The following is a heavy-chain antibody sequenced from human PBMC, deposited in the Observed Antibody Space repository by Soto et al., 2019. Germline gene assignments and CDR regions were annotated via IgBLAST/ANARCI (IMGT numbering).Heavy chain of an antibody. CDR2: IWYDGSNK. CDR1: GFTFSSYG. J-gene: IGHJ4*02. CDR3: AKDKGGGSGHGADY. V-gene: IGHV3-33*06. D-gene: IGHD6-19*01. Sequence: QVQLVESGGGVVQPGRSLRLSCVASGFTFSSYGMHWVRQAPGKGLEWVAVIWYDGSNKYYADSVKGRFTIFRDNSKNTMYLKMNSLRAEDTAVYYCAKDKGGGSGHGADYWGQGTLVTVSS.